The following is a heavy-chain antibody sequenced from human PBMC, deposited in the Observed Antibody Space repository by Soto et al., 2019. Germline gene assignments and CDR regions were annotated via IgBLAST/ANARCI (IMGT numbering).Heavy chain of an antibody. V-gene: IGHV2-26*01. J-gene: IGHJ3*02. CDR1: GFSLSNARMG. Sequence: KESGPVLVKPTETLTLTCTVSGFSLSNARMGVSWIRQPPGKALEWLAHIFSNDEKSYSTSLKSRLTISKDTSKSQVVLTMTNMDPVDTATYYCARILGYLTTVTTRKGVAFDIWGQGTMVTVSS. CDR2: IFSNDEK. CDR3: ARILGYLTTVTTRKGVAFDI. D-gene: IGHD4-17*01.